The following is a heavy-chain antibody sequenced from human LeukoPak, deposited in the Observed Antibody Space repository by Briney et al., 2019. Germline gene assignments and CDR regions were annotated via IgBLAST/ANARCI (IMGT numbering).Heavy chain of an antibody. CDR3: ARGGYDSSGYYLTIYFDY. V-gene: IGHV4-59*01. J-gene: IGHJ4*02. Sequence: SETLSLTCTVSGGSISSYYWSWIRQPPGKGLEWIGYIYYSGSTNYNPSLKSRVTISVDTSKNQFSLKLSSVTAADTAVYYRARGGYDSSGYYLTIYFDYWGQGTLVTVSS. CDR1: GGSISSYY. CDR2: IYYSGST. D-gene: IGHD3-22*01.